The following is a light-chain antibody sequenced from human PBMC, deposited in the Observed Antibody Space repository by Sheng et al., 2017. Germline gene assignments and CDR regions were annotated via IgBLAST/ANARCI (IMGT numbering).Light chain of an antibody. CDR1: QGISTY. CDR3: QQSYSTPWT. J-gene: IGKJ1*01. Sequence: IQMTQSPSSLSASVGDRVTITCRASQGISTYLAWYQQKPGKAPNLLIYAASTLQSGVPSRFSGGGSATDFTLTISSLQPEDFATYYCQQSYSTPWTFGQGTKVEVK. CDR2: AAS. V-gene: IGKV1-39*01.